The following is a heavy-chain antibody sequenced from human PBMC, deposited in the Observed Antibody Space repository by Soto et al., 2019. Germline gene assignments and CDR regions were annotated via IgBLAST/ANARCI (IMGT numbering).Heavy chain of an antibody. CDR1: GFTFSDYS. CDR3: TKRATTVPTPGNYFDS. Sequence: LRLSCAASGFTFSDYSMSWVRQTPERGLEWVSTLTRGGTSYYADSVQGRFTVSRDNSKNTVSLQMHSLRAEDTALYYCTKRATTVPTPGNYFDSWGQGTLVTVSS. CDR2: LTRGGTS. D-gene: IGHD1-1*01. V-gene: IGHV3-23*01. J-gene: IGHJ4*02.